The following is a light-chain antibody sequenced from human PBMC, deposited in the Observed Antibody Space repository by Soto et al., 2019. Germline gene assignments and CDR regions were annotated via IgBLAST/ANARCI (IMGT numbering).Light chain of an antibody. J-gene: IGLJ1*01. Sequence: QCVLTQPASVSGSPGRSITISCTGTSSDIGGYDYVSWYQQYPGKAPKLMIYDVSNRPSGVSDRFSGSKSANTASLTISGLQAEDEADYYCNSYTTSSSLYVFGTGTKVPVL. CDR2: DVS. CDR1: SSDIGGYDY. CDR3: NSYTTSSSLYV. V-gene: IGLV2-14*01.